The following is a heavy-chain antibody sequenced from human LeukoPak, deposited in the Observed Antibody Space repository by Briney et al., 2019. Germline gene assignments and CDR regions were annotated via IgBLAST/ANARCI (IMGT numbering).Heavy chain of an antibody. Sequence: EASVKVSCKASGYTFTGYYMHWVRQAPGQGLEWMGWINPNSGGTNYAQKFQGRVTMTRDTSISTAYMELSRLRSDDTAVYYRARDAFYSGSYLDWFDPWGQGTLVTVSS. CDR2: INPNSGGT. CDR3: ARDAFYSGSYLDWFDP. J-gene: IGHJ5*02. CDR1: GYTFTGYY. D-gene: IGHD1-26*01. V-gene: IGHV1-2*02.